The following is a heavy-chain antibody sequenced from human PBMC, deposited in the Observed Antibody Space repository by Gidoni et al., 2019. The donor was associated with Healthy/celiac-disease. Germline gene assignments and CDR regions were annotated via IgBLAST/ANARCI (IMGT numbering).Heavy chain of an antibody. CDR3: ARTRQLANWFDP. CDR1: AGSFSGYY. CDR2: INHSGST. V-gene: IGHV4-34*01. J-gene: IGHJ5*02. D-gene: IGHD6-13*01. Sequence: QVQLQQWGAGLLKPSETLSLTCAVYAGSFSGYYWSWIRQPPGKGLEWIGEINHSGSTNYNPSLKSRVTISVDTSKNQFSLKLSSVTAADTAVYYCARTRQLANWFDPWGQGTLVTVSS.